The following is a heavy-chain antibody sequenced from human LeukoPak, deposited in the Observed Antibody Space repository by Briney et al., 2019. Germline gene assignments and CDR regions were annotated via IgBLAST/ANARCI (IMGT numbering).Heavy chain of an antibody. V-gene: IGHV4-59*01. CDR2: IYYSGTT. J-gene: IGHJ4*02. CDR1: GGSISSYY. Sequence: SETLSLTCTVSGGSISSYYWNWIRQPPGKGLEWIGYIYYSGTTNYNPSLKSRVTISVDTSKNQFSLKLRSVTAADTAVYYCARFPQGGYNYFDYWGQGTLVTVSS. D-gene: IGHD5-24*01. CDR3: ARFPQGGYNYFDY.